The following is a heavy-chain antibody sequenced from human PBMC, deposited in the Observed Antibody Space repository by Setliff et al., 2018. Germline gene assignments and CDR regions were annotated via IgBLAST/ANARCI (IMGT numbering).Heavy chain of an antibody. CDR1: GYTFTNYG. CDR3: ARDLNRWFGEFAFDI. J-gene: IGHJ3*02. D-gene: IGHD3-10*01. Sequence: ASVKVSCKASGYTFTNYGITWVRQAPGQGLEWMGWINNYNTNTKYAQKLQGRVTMTTDTSTSTAYMELRSLRSDDTAVYYCARDLNRWFGEFAFDIWGQGTMVTVS. CDR2: INNYNTNT. V-gene: IGHV1-18*01.